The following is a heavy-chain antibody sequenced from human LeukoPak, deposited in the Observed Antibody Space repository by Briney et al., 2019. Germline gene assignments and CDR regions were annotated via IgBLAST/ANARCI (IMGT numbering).Heavy chain of an antibody. CDR1: GSIVSSNY. CDR3: ARVPVAVPSMID. Sequence: GGSLRLSCAASGSIVSSNYMSWVRQAPGKGLEWVSVIYSGGSTQYADSVKGRFTISRDSSKNTLYLQMNSLRAEDTAVYYCARVPVAVPSMIDWGQGTLVTVSS. CDR2: IYSGGST. D-gene: IGHD6-19*01. V-gene: IGHV3-66*01. J-gene: IGHJ4*02.